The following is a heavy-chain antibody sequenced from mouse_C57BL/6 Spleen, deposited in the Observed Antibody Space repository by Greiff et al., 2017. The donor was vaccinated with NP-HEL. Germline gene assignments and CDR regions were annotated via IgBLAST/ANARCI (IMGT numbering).Heavy chain of an antibody. V-gene: IGHV1-82*01. CDR1: GYAFSSSW. D-gene: IGHD2-14*01. CDR3: ARSDRDYAMDY. CDR2: IYPGDGDT. Sequence: VQLQQSGPELVKPGASVKISCKASGYAFSSSWMNWVKQRPGKGLEWIGRIYPGDGDTNYNGKVKGKATLTADKSSSTAYMQLSSLKSEDSAVYFCARSDRDYAMDYWGQGASVTVSS. J-gene: IGHJ4*01.